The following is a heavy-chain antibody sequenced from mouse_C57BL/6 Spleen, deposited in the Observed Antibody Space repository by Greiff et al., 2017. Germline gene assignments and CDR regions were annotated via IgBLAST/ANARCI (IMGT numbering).Heavy chain of an antibody. CDR3: ARGGYDGDYFDY. Sequence: EVQLQQSGPELVKPGASVKISCKASGYTFTDYYMNWVKQSHGKGLEWIGDINPNNGGTSYNQKFKGKATLTVDKSSSTAYMELRSLTSEDSAVYYCARGGYDGDYFDYWGQGTTVTVSA. CDR1: GYTFTDYY. V-gene: IGHV1-26*01. CDR2: INPNNGGT. D-gene: IGHD2-3*01. J-gene: IGHJ2*01.